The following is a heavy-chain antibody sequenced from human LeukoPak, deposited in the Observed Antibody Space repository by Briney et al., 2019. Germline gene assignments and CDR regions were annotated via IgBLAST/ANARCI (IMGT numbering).Heavy chain of an antibody. CDR3: ARLGGGYKYVDY. CDR1: GGSISSYY. J-gene: IGHJ4*02. Sequence: SETLSLTCTVSGGSISSYYWSWIRQPPGKGLEWIGYIYYSGSTNYNPSLKSRVTISVDTSKNQFSLKLSSVTAADTAVYYCARLGGGYKYVDYWGQGTLVTVSS. D-gene: IGHD5-24*01. V-gene: IGHV4-59*01. CDR2: IYYSGST.